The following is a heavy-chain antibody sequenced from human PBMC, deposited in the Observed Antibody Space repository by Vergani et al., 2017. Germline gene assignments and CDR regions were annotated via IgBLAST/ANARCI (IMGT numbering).Heavy chain of an antibody. CDR3: ARYFDGCSSTSCPGSYYYYYMDV. CDR2: IIPILGIA. Sequence: QVQLVQSGAEVKKPGSSVKVSCKASGGTFSSYTISWVRQAPGQGLEWMGRIIPILGIANYAQKFQGRVTITADKSTSTAYMELSSLRSEDTAVYYCARYFDGCSSTSCPGSYYYYYMDVWGKGTTVTVSS. CDR1: GGTFSSYT. V-gene: IGHV1-69*09. J-gene: IGHJ6*03. D-gene: IGHD2-2*01.